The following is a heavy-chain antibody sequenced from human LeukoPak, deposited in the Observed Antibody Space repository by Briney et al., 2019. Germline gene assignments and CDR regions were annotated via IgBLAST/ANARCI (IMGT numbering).Heavy chain of an antibody. Sequence: GGSLRLSCAASGFTFDDYGMHWVRQAPGKGLEWISLISWDGTITYYGDSVKGRFTISRDNSKNSLYLQMNSLRPEDAALYYCAKGGYSSGWYRGYYYMDVWGKGTTVTVSS. J-gene: IGHJ6*03. CDR3: AKGGYSSGWYRGYYYMDV. CDR2: ISWDGTIT. D-gene: IGHD6-19*01. V-gene: IGHV3-43D*03. CDR1: GFTFDDYG.